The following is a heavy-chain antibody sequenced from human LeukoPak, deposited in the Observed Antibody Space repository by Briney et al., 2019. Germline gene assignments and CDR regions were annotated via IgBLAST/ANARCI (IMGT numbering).Heavy chain of an antibody. V-gene: IGHV4-59*08. J-gene: IGHJ5*02. CDR1: GGSISSYY. D-gene: IGHD2-2*01. Sequence: SETLSLTCTVSGGSISSYYWSWIRQPPGKGLEWIGYFYYSGSTNYNPSLKSRVTISVDTSKNQFSLKLSSVTAADTAVYYCARGQDIVVVPAAPGWFDPWGQGTLVTVSS. CDR3: ARGQDIVVVPAAPGWFDP. CDR2: FYYSGST.